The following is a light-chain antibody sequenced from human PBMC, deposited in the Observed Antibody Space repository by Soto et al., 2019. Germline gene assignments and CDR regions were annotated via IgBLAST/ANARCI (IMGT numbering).Light chain of an antibody. CDR3: QHATDFT. CDR2: DVS. J-gene: IGKJ2*01. Sequence: DIQMTQSPSTLAASVGDTVTMTCRSSSKWLAWYQKKPGKAPKLLIYDVSNLERGVPPRFSGSTSGAESTLTIRGLQPDDRGTYYCQHATDFTFGQGTKVEIK. V-gene: IGKV1-5*01. CDR1: SSSKW.